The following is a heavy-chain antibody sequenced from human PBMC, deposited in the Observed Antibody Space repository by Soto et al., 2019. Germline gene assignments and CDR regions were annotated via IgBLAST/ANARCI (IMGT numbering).Heavy chain of an antibody. CDR1: GFAITSKS. V-gene: IGHV1-3*01. CDR2: INAGNGNT. D-gene: IGHD2-2*02. CDR3: AKSATVPAAIAY. J-gene: IGHJ4*02. Sequence: SVKATWKESGFAITSKSMRWPYQAPGQRLEWMGWINAGNGNTKYSQKFQGRVTITRDTSASTAYMELSSLRSEDTAVYYCAKSATVPAAIAYWGQGTLVTGSS.